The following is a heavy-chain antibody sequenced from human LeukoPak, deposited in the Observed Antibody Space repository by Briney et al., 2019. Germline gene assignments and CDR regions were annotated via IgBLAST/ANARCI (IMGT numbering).Heavy chain of an antibody. V-gene: IGHV4-59*01. CDR3: ARSFHGTGNGMDV. D-gene: IGHD3-10*01. Sequence: SETLSLTCTVSGGSNSSYYWSWIRQPPGKGLEWIGYIYYSGSTNYNPSLKSRVTISVDTSKNQFSLKLSSVTAADTAVYYCARSFHGTGNGMDVWGKGTTVTVSS. CDR1: GGSNSSYY. J-gene: IGHJ6*04. CDR2: IYYSGST.